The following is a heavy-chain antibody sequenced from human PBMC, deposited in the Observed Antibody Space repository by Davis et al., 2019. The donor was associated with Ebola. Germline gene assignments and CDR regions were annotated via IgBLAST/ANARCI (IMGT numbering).Heavy chain of an antibody. CDR2: IYYSGST. V-gene: IGHV4-59*01. Sequence: MPSETLSLTCTVSGGSISSYYWSWIRQPPGKGLEWIGYIYYSGSTNYNPSLKSRVTISVDTSKNQFSLKLSSVTAADTAVYYCARDSSYDSSGYYTLWGQGTLVTVSS. CDR3: ARDSSYDSSGYYTL. D-gene: IGHD3-22*01. CDR1: GGSISSYY. J-gene: IGHJ4*02.